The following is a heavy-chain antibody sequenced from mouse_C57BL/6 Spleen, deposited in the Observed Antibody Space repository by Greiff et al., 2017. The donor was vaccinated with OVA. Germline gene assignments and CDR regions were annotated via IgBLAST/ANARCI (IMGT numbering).Heavy chain of an antibody. CDR2: IDPETGGT. CDR1: GYTFTDYE. CDR3: TMTTVVAPGFDY. Sequence: VKLQESGAELVRPGASVTLSCKASGYTFTDYEMHWVKQTPVHGLEWIGAIDPETGGTAYNQKFKGKAILTADKSSSTAYMELRSLTSEDSAVYYCTMTTVVAPGFDYWGQGTTLTVSS. V-gene: IGHV1-15*01. D-gene: IGHD1-1*01. J-gene: IGHJ2*01.